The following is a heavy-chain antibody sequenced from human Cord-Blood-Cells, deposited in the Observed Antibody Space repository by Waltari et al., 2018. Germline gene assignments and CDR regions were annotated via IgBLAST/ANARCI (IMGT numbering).Heavy chain of an antibody. Sequence: QVQLVQSGAEVKKPGSSVKVSCKASGGTFSSYAISWVRQAPGQGLEWMGGFIPVFGTANYAQNVQGSVTITADESTSTAYMELSSLRSEDMAVYYCASGIQLWYGGYWGQGTLVTVSS. CDR3: ASGIQLWYGGY. V-gene: IGHV1-69*12. J-gene: IGHJ4*02. CDR2: FIPVFGTA. D-gene: IGHD5-18*01. CDR1: GGTFSSYA.